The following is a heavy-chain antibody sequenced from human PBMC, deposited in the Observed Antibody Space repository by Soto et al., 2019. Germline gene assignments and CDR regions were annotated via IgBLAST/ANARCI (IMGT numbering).Heavy chain of an antibody. D-gene: IGHD2-15*01. Sequence: QVQLVESGGGVVQPGRSLRLSCAASGFTFSSYGMHWVRQAPGKGLEWVAVISYDGSNKYYADSVKGRFTISRDNSKNTLYLQMNSLRAEETAVYYCAKGGMEDIVVVVAEDYFDYWGQGTLVTVSS. V-gene: IGHV3-30*18. CDR1: GFTFSSYG. CDR2: ISYDGSNK. CDR3: AKGGMEDIVVVVAEDYFDY. J-gene: IGHJ4*02.